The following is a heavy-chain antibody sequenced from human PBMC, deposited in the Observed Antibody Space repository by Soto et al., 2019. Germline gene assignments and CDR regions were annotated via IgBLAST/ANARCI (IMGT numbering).Heavy chain of an antibody. D-gene: IGHD2-15*01. CDR1: GFNFSDYY. J-gene: IGHJ4*02. V-gene: IGHV3-11*01. CDR3: ARASGVVGASPGWVDY. CDR2: ISRSGKTI. Sequence: QVQLVESGGGLVKPGGSQKISCAVSGFNFSDYYMSWIRQAPGKGLEWVSYISRSGKTIYYADSVKGRFTISRDNAKKSLYLKMSSLRAEDSAVYYCARASGVVGASPGWVDYWGQGTLVTVSS.